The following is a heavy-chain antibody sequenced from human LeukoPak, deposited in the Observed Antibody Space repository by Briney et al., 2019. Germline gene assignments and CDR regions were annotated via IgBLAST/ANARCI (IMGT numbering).Heavy chain of an antibody. Sequence: ASVKVSCKASGYTFTGYYMHWVRQAPGQGLEWMGWIKTNSGGANYAQKFQGRVTMTRDTSISTAYMELSRLRSDDTAVYYCARDHSYYDSSGYYPPAGWFDPWGQGTLVTVSS. CDR3: ARDHSYYDSSGYYPPAGWFDP. CDR2: IKTNSGGA. V-gene: IGHV1-2*02. CDR1: GYTFTGYY. J-gene: IGHJ5*02. D-gene: IGHD3-22*01.